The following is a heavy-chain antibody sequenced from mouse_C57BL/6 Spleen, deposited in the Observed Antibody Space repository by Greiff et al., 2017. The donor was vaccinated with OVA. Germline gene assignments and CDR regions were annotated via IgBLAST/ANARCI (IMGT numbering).Heavy chain of an antibody. CDR2: INPSTGGT. J-gene: IGHJ2*01. V-gene: IGHV1-42*01. CDR1: GYSFTGYY. Sequence: VQLPQSGPELFHPGASVKISCKASGYSFTGYYMNWVKQSPEKSLEWIGEINPSTGGTTYNQKFKAKATLTVDKSSSTAYMQLKSLTSEDSAVYYCAIDSSGYVEYWGQGTTLTVSS. D-gene: IGHD3-2*02. CDR3: AIDSSGYVEY.